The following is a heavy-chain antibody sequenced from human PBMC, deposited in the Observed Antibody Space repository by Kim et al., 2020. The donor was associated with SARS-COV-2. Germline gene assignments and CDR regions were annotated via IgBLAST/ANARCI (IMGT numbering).Heavy chain of an antibody. CDR1: GFTFSSYA. Sequence: GGSLRLSCAASGFTFSSYAMSWVRQAPGKGLEWVSAISGSGGSTYYADSVKGRFTISRDNSKNTLYLQMNSLRAEDTAVYYCAKSSRIQLWTLICFQHWGQGTLVTVSS. J-gene: IGHJ1*01. D-gene: IGHD5-18*01. CDR3: AKSSRIQLWTLICFQH. CDR2: ISGSGGST. V-gene: IGHV3-23*01.